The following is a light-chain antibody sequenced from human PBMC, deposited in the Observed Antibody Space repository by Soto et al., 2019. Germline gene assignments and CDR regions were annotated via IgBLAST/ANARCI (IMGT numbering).Light chain of an antibody. CDR1: QGIRHD. V-gene: IGKV1-6*01. CDR2: AAS. Sequence: IQMTQSPSSLSASVGDIVTITFRASQGIRHDLGWYQQKPGKAPELLIYAASILQSGVPSRFSGSGSGTDFTLTITSLQPEDFAIYYCLQDYTYPRTFGGGTKVDIK. J-gene: IGKJ4*01. CDR3: LQDYTYPRT.